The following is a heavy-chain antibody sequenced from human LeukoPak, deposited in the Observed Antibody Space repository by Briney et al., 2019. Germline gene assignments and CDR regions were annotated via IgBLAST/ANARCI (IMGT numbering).Heavy chain of an antibody. CDR3: ARFGSVGYCSSTSCLDI. Sequence: PSETLSLTCTVSGGSISSGGYYWSWIRQPPGKGLEWIGYIYHSGSTYYNPSLKSRVTISVDRSKNQFSLKLSSVTAADTAVYYCARFGSVGYCSSTSCLDIWGQGTMVTVSS. V-gene: IGHV4-30-2*01. CDR2: IYHSGST. J-gene: IGHJ3*02. D-gene: IGHD2-2*01. CDR1: GGSISSGGYY.